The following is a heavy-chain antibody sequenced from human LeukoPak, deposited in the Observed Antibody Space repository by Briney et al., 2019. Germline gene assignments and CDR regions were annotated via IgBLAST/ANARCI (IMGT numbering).Heavy chain of an antibody. V-gene: IGHV4-59*01. CDR2: IYYSGST. J-gene: IGHJ4*02. CDR3: ARADPGSGYDPPLDY. Sequence: PSETLSLTCTVSVGSISSYYWSWIRQPPGKGLEWIGYIYYSGSTNYNPSLKSRVTISVDTSKNQFSLKLSSVTAADTAVYYCARADPGSGYDPPLDYWGQGTLVTVSS. D-gene: IGHD5-12*01. CDR1: VGSISSYY.